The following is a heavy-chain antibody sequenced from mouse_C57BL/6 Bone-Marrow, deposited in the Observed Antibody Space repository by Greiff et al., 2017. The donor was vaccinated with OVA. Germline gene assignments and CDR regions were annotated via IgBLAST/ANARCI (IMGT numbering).Heavy chain of an antibody. J-gene: IGHJ4*01. D-gene: IGHD1-1*01. CDR3: ARSGYGSTYYAMDY. CDR2: IDPNSGGT. Sequence: VQLQQPGAELVKPGASVKLSCKASGYTFTSYWMHWVKQRPGRGLEWIGRIDPNSGGTKYNEKFKSKATLTVDKPSSTAYVQLSSLTSEDAAVYYCARSGYGSTYYAMDYWGQGTSVTVSS. CDR1: GYTFTSYW. V-gene: IGHV1-72*01.